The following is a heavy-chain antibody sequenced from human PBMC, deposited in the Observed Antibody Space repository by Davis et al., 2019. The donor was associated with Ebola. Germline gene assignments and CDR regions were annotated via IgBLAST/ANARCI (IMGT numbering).Heavy chain of an antibody. J-gene: IGHJ6*02. CDR3: ARVRTEYYYYGMDV. V-gene: IGHV4-34*01. CDR2: INHSGST. Sequence: MPSETLSLTCAVYGGSFSGYYWCWIRQPPGKGLEWIGEINHSGSTNYNPSLKSRVTISVDTSKNQFSLKLSSVTAADTTVYYCARVRTEYYYYGMDVWGQGTTVTVSS. D-gene: IGHD1-14*01. CDR1: GGSFSGYY.